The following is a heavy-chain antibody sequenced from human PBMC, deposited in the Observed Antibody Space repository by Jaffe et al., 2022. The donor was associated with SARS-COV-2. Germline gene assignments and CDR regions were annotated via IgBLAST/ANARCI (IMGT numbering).Heavy chain of an antibody. D-gene: IGHD6-13*01. CDR3: AKGGSSWSHQILDD. V-gene: IGHV3-23*04. J-gene: IGHJ4*02. Sequence: EVQLVESGGGLVQPGGSLRLSCAASGSAFSSSAMNWVRQAPGKGLEWVSAISSGSGSKSYADSVKGRFTISRDNSKNTVYLQMNSLRVEDSAVYFCAKGGSSWSHQILDDWGQGTLVTVSS. CDR1: GSAFSSSA. CDR2: ISSGSGSK.